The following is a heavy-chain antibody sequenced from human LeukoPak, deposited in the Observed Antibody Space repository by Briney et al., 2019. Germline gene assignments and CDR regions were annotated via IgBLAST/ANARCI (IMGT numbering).Heavy chain of an antibody. J-gene: IGHJ4*02. D-gene: IGHD4-23*01. CDR2: IYYSGST. CDR1: GGSISSGDYY. Sequence: PSQTLSLTCTVSGGSISSGDYYWSWIRQPPGKGLEWIGYIYYSGSTYYNPSLKSRVTISVDTSKNQFSLKLSSVTAADTAVYYCARFRRATVVTMHIDYWGQGTLVTVSS. V-gene: IGHV4-30-4*01. CDR3: ARFRRATVVTMHIDY.